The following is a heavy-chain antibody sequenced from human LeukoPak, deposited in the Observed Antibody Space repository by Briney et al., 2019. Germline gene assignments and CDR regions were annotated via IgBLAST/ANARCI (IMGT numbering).Heavy chain of an antibody. J-gene: IGHJ4*02. CDR2: ISGSGGST. CDR3: ATTGSYYVGYYFDY. V-gene: IGHV3-23*01. CDR1: GFTFSSYG. D-gene: IGHD1-26*01. Sequence: GGSLRLSCAASGFTFSSYGMSWVRQAPGKGLEWVSAISGSGGSTYYADSVKGRFTISRDNSKNTLYLQMNSLRAEDTAVYYCATTGSYYVGYYFDYWGQGTLVTVSS.